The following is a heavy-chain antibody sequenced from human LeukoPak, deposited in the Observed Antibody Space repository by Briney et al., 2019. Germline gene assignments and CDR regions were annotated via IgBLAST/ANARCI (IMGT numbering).Heavy chain of an antibody. D-gene: IGHD7-27*01. J-gene: IGHJ4*02. Sequence: SETLSLTCAVYGGSFSGYYWSWIRQPPGKGLEWIGEINHSGSTNYNPFLKSRVTISVDTSKDQFSLKLSSVTAADTAVYYCARDANWGALLGALDYWGQGTLVTVSS. V-gene: IGHV4-34*01. CDR1: GGSFSGYY. CDR3: ARDANWGALLGALDY. CDR2: INHSGST.